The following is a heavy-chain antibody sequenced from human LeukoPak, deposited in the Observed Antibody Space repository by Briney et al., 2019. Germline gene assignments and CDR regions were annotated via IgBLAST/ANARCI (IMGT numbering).Heavy chain of an antibody. Sequence: SQTLSLTCTVSGGSISSGSYYWSWIRQPAGKGLEWIGRIYTSGSTNYNPSLKSRVTISVDTSKNQFSLKLSSVTAADTAVYYCARPRARGAFDIWGQGTMVTVSS. CDR2: IYTSGST. V-gene: IGHV4-61*02. CDR3: ARPRARGAFDI. J-gene: IGHJ3*02. D-gene: IGHD4/OR15-4a*01. CDR1: GGSISSGSYY.